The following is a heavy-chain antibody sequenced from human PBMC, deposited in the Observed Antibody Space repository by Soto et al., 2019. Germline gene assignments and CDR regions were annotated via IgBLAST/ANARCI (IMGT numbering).Heavy chain of an antibody. Sequence: QVQLVQSGAEVKKPGASVKVSCKTSGYTFIGYYLNWVRQAPGQGLEWMGWVNPHTGGTHYAQKFDGRVTMTRATSTYTAYMELSGLKCDDTATYFCARVMAYEQQLVPFDYWGQGTLVTVAS. J-gene: IGHJ4*02. V-gene: IGHV1-2*02. CDR1: GYTFIGYY. CDR3: ARVMAYEQQLVPFDY. D-gene: IGHD6-13*01. CDR2: VNPHTGGT.